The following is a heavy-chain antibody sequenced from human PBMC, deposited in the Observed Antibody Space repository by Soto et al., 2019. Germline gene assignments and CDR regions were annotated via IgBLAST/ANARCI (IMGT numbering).Heavy chain of an antibody. CDR1: CDTFASFG. Sequence: SGQVSFKASCDTFASFGFSWVRQAPGQGLEWLGWISAYNGNTHYAQKVRDRVTLTTDTSTNTAYMELRSLTSDDTAVYYCARDQESITDRILQYWGQGTRVTVSS. CDR2: ISAYNGNT. J-gene: IGHJ4*02. V-gene: IGHV1-18*01. D-gene: IGHD3-10*01. CDR3: ARDQESITDRILQY.